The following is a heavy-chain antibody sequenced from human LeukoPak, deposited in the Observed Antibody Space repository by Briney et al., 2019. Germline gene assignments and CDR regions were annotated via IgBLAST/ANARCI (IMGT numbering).Heavy chain of an antibody. V-gene: IGHV4-39*01. CDR1: GASLSGSQYY. CDR3: ARHRGSLKTGYSPKNPLDV. J-gene: IGHJ3*01. Sequence: SETLSLTCSVSGASLSGSQYYWGWIRQPPGRPLQWIATIFYTGSTLYNPSLSSQVSLSVDTSKKQISLRLTSVTAADSALYYCARHRGSLKTGYSPKNPLDVWGQGTMVTVSS. D-gene: IGHD3-9*01. CDR2: IFYTGST.